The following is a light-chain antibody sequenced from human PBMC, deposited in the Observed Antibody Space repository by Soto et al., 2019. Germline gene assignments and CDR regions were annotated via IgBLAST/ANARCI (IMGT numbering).Light chain of an antibody. Sequence: QSVLTQPPSASGTLGQRVTISCSGSSSNIGSNIVSWYRQLPGTAPTLLIYNNVHRPSGVPDRFSGSKSGASGSLAISGLQFEDEADYYCTTFAPGRIYVFGSGTKLTVL. CDR1: SSNIGSNI. J-gene: IGLJ1*01. CDR2: NNV. CDR3: TTFAPGRIYV. V-gene: IGLV1-44*01.